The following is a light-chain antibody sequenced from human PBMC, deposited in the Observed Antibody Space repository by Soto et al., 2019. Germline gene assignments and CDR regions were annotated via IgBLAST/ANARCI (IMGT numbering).Light chain of an antibody. J-gene: IGKJ4*01. Sequence: EIVMTQSPATLSVSPGERASLSCRASQSVSSNLAWYQQKPGQAPRLLIYDASSRATGISDRFSGGGSGTDFTLTISRLEPEDFAVYYCQQFSSYPLTVGGGTKVDSK. CDR2: DAS. CDR1: QSVSSN. V-gene: IGKV3-20*01. CDR3: QQFSSYPLT.